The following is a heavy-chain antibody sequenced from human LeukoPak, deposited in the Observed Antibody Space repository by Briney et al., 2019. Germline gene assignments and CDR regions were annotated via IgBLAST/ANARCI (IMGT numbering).Heavy chain of an antibody. Sequence: SETLSLTCTVPGDSSNTYSWNWIRQPAGKALEWIGRISSSGNTNYNPSLRSRVTMSLDRSKNQFSLKLSSVTAADTAVYYCARRVWEQRSVAHENWFDPWGQGTLVSVSS. D-gene: IGHD1/OR15-1a*01. J-gene: IGHJ5*02. CDR2: ISSSGNT. CDR1: GDSSNTYS. V-gene: IGHV4-4*07. CDR3: ARRVWEQRSVAHENWFDP.